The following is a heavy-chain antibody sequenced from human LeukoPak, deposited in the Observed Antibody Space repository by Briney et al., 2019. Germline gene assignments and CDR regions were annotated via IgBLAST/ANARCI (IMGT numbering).Heavy chain of an antibody. CDR3: ARVENVVVTASLDY. CDR1: GFTFSRYW. V-gene: IGHV3-74*01. D-gene: IGHD2-21*02. Sequence: PGGSLRLSCAVSGFTFSRYWMHWVRQAPGKGLVWVSRIRSDGSTAYADSVEGRFTISRDNARNTLYLQMNSLRADDTAVYYCARVENVVVTASLDYWGQGTLVTVSS. CDR2: IRSDGST. J-gene: IGHJ4*02.